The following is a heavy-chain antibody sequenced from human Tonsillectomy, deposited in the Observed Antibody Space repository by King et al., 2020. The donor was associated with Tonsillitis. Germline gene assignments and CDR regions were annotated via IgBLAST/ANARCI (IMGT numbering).Heavy chain of an antibody. D-gene: IGHD3-22*01. CDR3: ARVYYYDSSGYFYDAFDI. V-gene: IGHV5-51*01. Sequence: VQLVQSGAEVKKPGESLKISCKGSGYSFTSYWIGWVRQMPGKGLEWMGIIYPGDSDTRYSPSFQGQVTISADKSISTAYLQWSGLKASDTAMYYCARVYYYDSSGYFYDAFDIWGQGTMVTVSS. J-gene: IGHJ3*02. CDR1: GYSFTSYW. CDR2: IYPGDSDT.